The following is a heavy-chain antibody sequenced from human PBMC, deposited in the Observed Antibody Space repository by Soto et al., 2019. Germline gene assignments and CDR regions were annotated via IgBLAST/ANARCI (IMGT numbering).Heavy chain of an antibody. CDR1: GYTFSGSA. CDR3: ARTWGDAFDI. CDR2: IRSKANSYAT. D-gene: IGHD3-16*01. Sequence: GGSLRVSCAASGYTFSGSAMHWVRQASGKGLEWVGRIRSKANSYATAYAASVKGRFTISRDDSKNTAYLQMNSLKTEDTAVYYCARTWGDAFDIWGRGTMVTVSS. J-gene: IGHJ3*02. V-gene: IGHV3-73*01.